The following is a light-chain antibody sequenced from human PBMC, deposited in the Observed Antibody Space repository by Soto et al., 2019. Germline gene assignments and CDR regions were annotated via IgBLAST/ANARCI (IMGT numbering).Light chain of an antibody. Sequence: DIQMTQSPSSVSASGGDRVISTGRANQGISSLLDWHQKKPGKAPKVLIYGASLLQSGLPSRFSGSGSGTACALTINSLQAEECATYYCQQANHFPLTFGGGNKVDIK. CDR2: GAS. J-gene: IGKJ4*01. V-gene: IGKV1-12*01. CDR1: QGISSL. CDR3: QQANHFPLT.